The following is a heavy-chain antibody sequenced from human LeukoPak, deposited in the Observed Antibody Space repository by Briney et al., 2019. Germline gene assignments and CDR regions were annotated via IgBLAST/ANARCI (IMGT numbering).Heavy chain of an antibody. V-gene: IGHV3-30*18. Sequence: HTGGSLRLSCAASGFSFSSYGIHWARQAPGKGLEWVAVISYDGSDKYYADSVKGRFTISRDNSKNTLYLQMNSLRTEDTAVYYCAKDSLHKDSLHKQRVVPAAMDFDYWGQGTLVTVSS. D-gene: IGHD2-2*01. CDR3: AKDSLHKDSLHKQRVVPAAMDFDY. CDR2: ISYDGSDK. J-gene: IGHJ4*02. CDR1: GFSFSSYG.